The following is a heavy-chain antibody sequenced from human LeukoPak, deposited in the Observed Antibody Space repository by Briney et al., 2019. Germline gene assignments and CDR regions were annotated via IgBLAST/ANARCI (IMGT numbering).Heavy chain of an antibody. CDR1: GGSISSSSYY. V-gene: IGHV4-39*07. CDR2: IYYSGST. D-gene: IGHD6-13*01. J-gene: IGHJ5*02. CDR3: ARDSKAAAGP. Sequence: PSETLSLTCTVSGGSISSSSYYWGWIRQPPGKGLEWIGSIYYSGSTYYNPSLKSRVTISVDTSKNQFSLKLGSVTAADTAVYYCARDSKAAAGPWGQGTLVTVSS.